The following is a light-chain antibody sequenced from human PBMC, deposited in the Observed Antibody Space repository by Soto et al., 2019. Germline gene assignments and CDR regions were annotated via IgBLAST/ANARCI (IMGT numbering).Light chain of an antibody. CDR3: QQYDSSLWT. CDR1: QSVSSN. V-gene: IGKV3-20*01. J-gene: IGKJ1*01. Sequence: EIVLTQSPATLSLSPGERATLSCRASQSVSSNLAWYQQKPGQAPRLLIYGAFSRATGIPDRFSGSGSGTDFTLTISRLEPEDFAVYYCQQYDSSLWTFGQGTKVDIK. CDR2: GAF.